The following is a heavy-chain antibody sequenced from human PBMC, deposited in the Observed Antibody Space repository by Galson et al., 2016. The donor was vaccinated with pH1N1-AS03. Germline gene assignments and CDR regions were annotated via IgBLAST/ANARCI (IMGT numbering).Heavy chain of an antibody. CDR2: FIPIFGTA. Sequence: SVKVSCKASGGTFSSFAISWVRQAPGQGLEWMGGFIPIFGTANVAQKFKGRVTITADNLELSSLRSDDTAVYYWARDNYYDTGAFYGHFDFWGQGTLLVVSS. CDR1: GGTFSSFA. J-gene: IGHJ4*02. D-gene: IGHD3-22*01. V-gene: IGHV1-69*06. CDR3: ARDNYYDTGAFYGHFDF.